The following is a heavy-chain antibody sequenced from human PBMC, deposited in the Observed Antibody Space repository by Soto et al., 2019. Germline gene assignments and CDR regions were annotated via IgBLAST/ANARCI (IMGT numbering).Heavy chain of an antibody. V-gene: IGHV4-4*07. J-gene: IGHJ5*02. CDR3: VRDGTKTFGDWFDP. CDR2: IYATGTT. Sequence: FLTCPVSGASISGYYWSWIRKSAGKGLEWIGRIYATGTTDYNPSLKSRVMMSVDTSKKQFSLKLRSVTAADTAVYYCVRDGTKTFGDWFDPWGQGISVTVYS. CDR1: GASISGYY. D-gene: IGHD1-1*01.